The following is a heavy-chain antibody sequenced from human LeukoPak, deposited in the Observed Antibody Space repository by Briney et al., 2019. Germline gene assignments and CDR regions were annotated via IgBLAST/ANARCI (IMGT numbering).Heavy chain of an antibody. J-gene: IGHJ2*01. D-gene: IGHD4-17*01. CDR2: IYSDGST. CDR3: ARGSDYGDYGYFDL. CDR1: GFTVSSNY. Sequence: GGSLRLSCAASGFTVSSNYMSWVRQAPGKGLEWGSVIYSDGSTYYADSVQGRFTISRDNSKNTLYLQMNSLRAEDTAVYYCARGSDYGDYGYFDLWGRGTLVTVSS. V-gene: IGHV3-53*01.